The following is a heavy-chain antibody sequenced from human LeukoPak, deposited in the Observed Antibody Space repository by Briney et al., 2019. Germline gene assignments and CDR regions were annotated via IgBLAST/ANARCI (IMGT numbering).Heavy chain of an antibody. CDR2: INPEGTTA. V-gene: IGHV3-74*01. D-gene: IGHD2-21*02. CDR1: GFTFSTYW. Sequence: GGAQRLSCAASGFTFSTYWMHWVRQAPGKGLVWVSVINPEGTTATYADSVKGRFTISRDNAKNMLYLQMDSLRAEDTAIYYCVFFYTALKIPYWGQGGLVTVSS. CDR3: VFFYTALKIPY. J-gene: IGHJ4*02.